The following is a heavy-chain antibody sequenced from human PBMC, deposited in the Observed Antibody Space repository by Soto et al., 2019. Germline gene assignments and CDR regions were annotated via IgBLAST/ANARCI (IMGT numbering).Heavy chain of an antibody. CDR3: ARTELRDAPFDF. CDR1: GGSISSGGYY. J-gene: IGHJ4*02. D-gene: IGHD1-7*01. V-gene: IGHV4-31*03. Sequence: QVQLQESGPGLVKPSQTLSLTCTVSGGSISSGGYYWSWIPQHPGKGLEWIGNIYYSGSTYNNPSLKSRVTIAVDTSKNQFSRKLSSVTAADTAVYYCARTELRDAPFDFWGQGTLVTVSS. CDR2: IYYSGST.